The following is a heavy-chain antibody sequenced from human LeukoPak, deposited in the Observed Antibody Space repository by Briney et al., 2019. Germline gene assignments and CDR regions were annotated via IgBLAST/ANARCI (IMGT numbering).Heavy chain of an antibody. CDR3: ARDQGSYCGGDCYSDY. J-gene: IGHJ4*02. V-gene: IGHV1-18*01. Sequence: ASVKVSCKASGYTFTSYGISWVRQAPGQGLEWMGWISAYNGNTNYAQKLQGRVTMTTDTSTSTAYMELRSLRSDDTAVYYCARDQGSYCGGDCYSDYWGQGPLVTVSS. D-gene: IGHD2-21*02. CDR2: ISAYNGNT. CDR1: GYTFTSYG.